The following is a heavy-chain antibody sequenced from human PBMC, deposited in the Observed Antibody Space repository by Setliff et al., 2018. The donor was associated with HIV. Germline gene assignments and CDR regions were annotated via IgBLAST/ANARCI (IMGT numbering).Heavy chain of an antibody. J-gene: IGHJ5*02. CDR1: GYTFTSYY. Sequence: ASVKVSCKASGYTFTSYYVHFVRQAPGQGPEWMGIINPNGGSTNYAQKFEGRVAMTADTSTNNVHMYLSSLRSEDTAIYYVARGGPGSSFGYDWFDPWGQGTPVTVSS. CDR2: INPNGGST. CDR3: ARGGPGSSFGYDWFDP. V-gene: IGHV1-46*01. D-gene: IGHD5-18*01.